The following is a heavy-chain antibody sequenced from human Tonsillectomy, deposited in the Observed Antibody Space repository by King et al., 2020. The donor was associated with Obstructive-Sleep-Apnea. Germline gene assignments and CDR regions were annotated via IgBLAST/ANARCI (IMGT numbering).Heavy chain of an antibody. CDR1: GFSFSGSV. D-gene: IGHD6-6*01. J-gene: IGHJ6*02. V-gene: IGHV3-73*01. CDR2: IRSKANSYAT. Sequence: EVQLVESGGGLVQPGGSLKLSCAASGFSFSGSVMHWVRQASGKGLEWVGRIRSKANSYATAYAASVKGRFTISRDDSKNMAHLQMKSLKTEDTAVYYCTRSYSSSSSLKDNYGMDVWGQGTTVTVSS. CDR3: TRSYSSSSSLKDNYGMDV.